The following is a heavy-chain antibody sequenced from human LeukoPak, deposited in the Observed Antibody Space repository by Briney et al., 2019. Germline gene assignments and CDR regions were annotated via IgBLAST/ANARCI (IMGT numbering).Heavy chain of an antibody. D-gene: IGHD6-19*01. CDR2: ISYDGSNK. CDR3: ARFVVAGIY. Sequence: GGSLRLSCAASGFTFSRFPMHWVRQAPGKGLEWVALISYDGSNKSYADSVKGRFTISRDNSKNTLYLQMNSLRAEDTAVYYCARFVVAGIYWGQGTLVTVSS. V-gene: IGHV3-30-3*01. J-gene: IGHJ4*02. CDR1: GFTFSRFP.